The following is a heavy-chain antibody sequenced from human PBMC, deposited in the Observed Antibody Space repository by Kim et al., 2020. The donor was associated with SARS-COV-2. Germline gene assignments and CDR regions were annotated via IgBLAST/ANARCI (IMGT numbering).Heavy chain of an antibody. Sequence: SHAVSVKGRLTISRGNAKNTLYLQMNSRRAEDTAVYYCASLYGYGRRDYWGQGTLVTVSS. J-gene: IGHJ4*02. CDR3: ASLYGYGRRDY. V-gene: IGHV3-74*01. D-gene: IGHD5-12*01.